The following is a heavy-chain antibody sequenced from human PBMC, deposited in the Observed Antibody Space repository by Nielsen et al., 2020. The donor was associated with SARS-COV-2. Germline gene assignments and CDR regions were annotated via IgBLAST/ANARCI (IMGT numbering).Heavy chain of an antibody. V-gene: IGHV3-11*04. Sequence: GESLKISCAASGFTFSDYYMSWIRQAPGKGLEWVSYISSSGSTIYYADSVKGRFTISRDNAKNSLYLQMNSLRAEDTAVYYCARDYDSSGSYYYYMDVWGKGTTVTVSS. CDR3: ARDYDSSGSYYYYMDV. D-gene: IGHD3-22*01. J-gene: IGHJ6*03. CDR1: GFTFSDYY. CDR2: ISSSGSTI.